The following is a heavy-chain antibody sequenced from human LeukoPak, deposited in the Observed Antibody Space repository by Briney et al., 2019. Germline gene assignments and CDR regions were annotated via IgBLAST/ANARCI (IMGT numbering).Heavy chain of an antibody. D-gene: IGHD1-26*01. CDR2: FDPEDGET. CDR1: GYTLTELS. J-gene: IGHJ4*02. CDR3: ASLSGSFAFFDY. V-gene: IGHV1-24*01. Sequence: ASVKVSCKVSGYTLTELSMHWVRQAPGKGLEWMGGFDPEDGETIYAQKFQGRVTMTEDTSTDTAYMELSSLRSEDTAVCYCASLSGSFAFFDYWGQGTLVTVSS.